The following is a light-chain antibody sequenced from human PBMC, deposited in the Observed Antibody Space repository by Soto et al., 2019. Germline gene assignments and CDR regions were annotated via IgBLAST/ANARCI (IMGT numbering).Light chain of an antibody. CDR1: SSDVGGYNY. CDR2: DVT. CDR3: CSHAGSYTYV. V-gene: IGLV2-11*01. Sequence: QSVLTQPRSVSGSPGQSLTISCTGTSSDVGGYNYVSWYQQHPGKVPKLMIYDVTKRPSGVPDRFSGSKSGNTASLTISGLQSEDEADYYSCSHAGSYTYVFGTGTKLTVL. J-gene: IGLJ1*01.